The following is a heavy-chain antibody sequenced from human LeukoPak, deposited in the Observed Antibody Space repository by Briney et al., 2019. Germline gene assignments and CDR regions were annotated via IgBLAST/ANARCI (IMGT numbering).Heavy chain of an antibody. D-gene: IGHD2-2*01. CDR2: TNPNSGGT. V-gene: IGHV1-2*02. J-gene: IGHJ4*02. CDR3: ARGYGGIVVVPAATYFDY. CDR1: GYTFTVYY. Sequence: ASVKVSCKASGYTFTVYYMHWVRQPPGQGLERMGWTNPNSGGTNYAQKFQGRVTMTRDTSISTAYMELSRLRSDDTAVYYCARGYGGIVVVPAATYFDYWGQGTLVTVSS.